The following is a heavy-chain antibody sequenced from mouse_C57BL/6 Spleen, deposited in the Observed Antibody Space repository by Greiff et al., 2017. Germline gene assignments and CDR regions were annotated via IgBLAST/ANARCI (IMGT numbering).Heavy chain of an antibody. V-gene: IGHV1-82*01. CDR2: IYPGDGDT. CDR3: ARTPDYYGSSFNWYFDV. D-gene: IGHD1-1*01. Sequence: VKLQESGPELVKPGASVKISCKASGYAFSSSWMNWVKQRPGKGLEWIGRIYPGDGDTNYNGKFKGKATLTADKSSSTAYMQLSSLTSEDSAVYFCARTPDYYGSSFNWYFDVWGTGTTVTVSS. CDR1: GYAFSSSW. J-gene: IGHJ1*03.